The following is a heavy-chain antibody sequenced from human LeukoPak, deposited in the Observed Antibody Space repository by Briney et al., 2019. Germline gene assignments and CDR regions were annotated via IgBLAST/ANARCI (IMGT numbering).Heavy chain of an antibody. CDR2: IYYSGSTYYSGST. J-gene: IGHJ4*02. CDR3: ANYRTTRTRFDY. Sequence: SETLSLTCTVSGGSISSGAMYWTRIRQPPGKGLEWIAYIYYSGSTYYSGSTYYNPSLKSRITISVDTSKNQFSLRLNSVTAADTAVYSSANYRTTRTRFDYWGQGTLVTVSS. V-gene: IGHV4-30-4*01. D-gene: IGHD5-24*01. CDR1: GGSISSGAMY.